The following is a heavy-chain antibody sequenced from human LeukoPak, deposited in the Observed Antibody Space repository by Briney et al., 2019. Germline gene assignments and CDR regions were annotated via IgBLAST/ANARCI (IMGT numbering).Heavy chain of an antibody. CDR1: GFTFSSYA. Sequence: GGSLRLSCAASGFTFSSYAMSWVRQAPGKGLVWVSRINTDGSSTTYADSVKGRFTISRDNAKNTLYLQMNSLRAEDTAVYYCSRSEWELLGDYWGQGILVTVSS. D-gene: IGHD1-26*01. CDR2: INTDGSST. CDR3: SRSEWELLGDY. V-gene: IGHV3-74*01. J-gene: IGHJ4*02.